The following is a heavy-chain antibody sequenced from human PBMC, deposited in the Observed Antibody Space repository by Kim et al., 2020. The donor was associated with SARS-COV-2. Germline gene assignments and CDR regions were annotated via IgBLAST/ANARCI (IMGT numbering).Heavy chain of an antibody. V-gene: IGHV3-30*18. CDR2: ISYDGSNK. CDR3: AKEDDSSSPYYYYGMDV. Sequence: GGSLRLSCAASGFTFSSYGMHWVRQAPGKGLEWVAVISYDGSNKYYADSVKGRFTISRDNSKNTLYLQMNSLGAEDTAVYYCAKEDDSSSPYYYYGMDVWGQGTTVTVSS. CDR1: GFTFSSYG. J-gene: IGHJ6*02. D-gene: IGHD6-6*01.